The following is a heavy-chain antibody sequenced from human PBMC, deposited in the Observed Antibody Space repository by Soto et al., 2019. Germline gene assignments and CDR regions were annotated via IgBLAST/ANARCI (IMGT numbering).Heavy chain of an antibody. J-gene: IGHJ3*02. CDR3: ARELDPRYYDSISDAFDI. CDR1: GDSVSSNSAA. Sequence: SQTLSLTCAISGDSVSSNSAAWNWIRQSPSRGLEWLGRTYYRSKWYNDYAVSVKSRITINPDTSKNQFSLQLNSVTPEDTAVYYCARELDPRYYDSISDAFDIWGQGTMVTVPS. V-gene: IGHV6-1*01. D-gene: IGHD3-22*01. CDR2: TYYRSKWYN.